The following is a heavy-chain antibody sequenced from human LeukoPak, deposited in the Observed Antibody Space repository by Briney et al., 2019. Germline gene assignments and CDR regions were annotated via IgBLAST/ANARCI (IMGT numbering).Heavy chain of an antibody. V-gene: IGHV4-59*12. CDR1: GGSISRYY. CDR3: ARGQTGVNFYYGLDV. CDR2: IYYSGST. Sequence: SETLSLTCTVSGGSISRYYWSWIRQPPGKGLEWIGNIYYSGSTNYNPSLKSRVTMSIHTSRNQFSLKLSSVTAADTAMYYCARGQTGVNFYYGLDVWGQGTTVTVSS. D-gene: IGHD3-10*01. J-gene: IGHJ6*02.